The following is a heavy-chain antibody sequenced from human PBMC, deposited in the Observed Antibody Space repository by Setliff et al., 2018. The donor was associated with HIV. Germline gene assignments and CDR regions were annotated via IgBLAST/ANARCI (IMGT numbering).Heavy chain of an antibody. CDR2: INHAGST. D-gene: IGHD3-3*01. V-gene: IGHV4-34*01. CDR1: GASFSGYF. Sequence: PSETLSLTCTFYGASFSGYFWSWIRQPPGKGLEWIGEINHAGSTNFNPSLKGRVTISVDMSKRQFSLHLTSVTAADTAVYYCATLSGPVDHWGQGTLVTVSS. J-gene: IGHJ4*02. CDR3: ATLSGPVDH.